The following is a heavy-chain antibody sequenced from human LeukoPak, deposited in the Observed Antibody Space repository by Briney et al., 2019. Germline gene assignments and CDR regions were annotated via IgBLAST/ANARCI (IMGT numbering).Heavy chain of an antibody. J-gene: IGHJ4*02. Sequence: ETLSLTCAVYGGSFSSYYWSWIRQPPGKGLEWVANINQDGTEKYYVDSVKGRFTISRDNSKNTLYLQMNSLRAEDTAVYYCARRSGIAVAGAFDYWGQGTLVTVSS. V-gene: IGHV3-7*03. D-gene: IGHD6-19*01. CDR3: ARRSGIAVAGAFDY. CDR2: INQDGTEK. CDR1: GGSFSSYY.